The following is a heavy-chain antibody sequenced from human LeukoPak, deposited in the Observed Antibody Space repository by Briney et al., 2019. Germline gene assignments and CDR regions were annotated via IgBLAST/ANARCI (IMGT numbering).Heavy chain of an antibody. D-gene: IGHD5-24*01. CDR1: GGSISTSSYY. V-gene: IGHV4-39*07. CDR3: ARGRWQLAEEVY. J-gene: IGHJ4*02. CDR2: IYYSGST. Sequence: SETLSLTYTVSGGSISTSSYYWGWIRQPPGKGLEGIGNIYYSGSTYYNPSLKSRVTISVDTSKNQFSLKLSSVTAADTAVYYCARGRWQLAEEVYWGQGTLVTVSS.